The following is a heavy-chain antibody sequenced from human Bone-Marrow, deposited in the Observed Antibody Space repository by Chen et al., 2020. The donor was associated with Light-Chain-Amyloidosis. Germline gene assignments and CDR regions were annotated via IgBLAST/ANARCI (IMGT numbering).Heavy chain of an antibody. V-gene: IGHV3-48*02. J-gene: IGHJ4*02. D-gene: IGHD3-16*01. CDR3: ARRGGGQLLRQYFDS. CDR2: IPTSSNTI. Sequence: EVKLVQSGGGLVQPGGSLRLSCAVSGFTFSTSTMNWVRQAPGTGLEWSAFIPTSSNTIYYADSVAGRFTISTDSARNSLYLEMTSLRDEDTAIYYCARRGGGQLLRQYFDSWGQGTLVTVSS. CDR1: GFTFSTST.